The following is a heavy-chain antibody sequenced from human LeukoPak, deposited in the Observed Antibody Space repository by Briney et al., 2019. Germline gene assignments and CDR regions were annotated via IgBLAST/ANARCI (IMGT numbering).Heavy chain of an antibody. Sequence: GGSLRLSCAPSGFTFSSHAMSWVRPPPGKGLEWVSAIDASSHYTYYADSVQGRFTISRDNSKNTLYLQMSSLRAEDTALYYCANFVDTSMGGNDYWGQGTLVTVSS. CDR2: IDASSHYT. J-gene: IGHJ4*02. V-gene: IGHV3-23*01. CDR1: GFTFSSHA. CDR3: ANFVDTSMGGNDY. D-gene: IGHD5-18*01.